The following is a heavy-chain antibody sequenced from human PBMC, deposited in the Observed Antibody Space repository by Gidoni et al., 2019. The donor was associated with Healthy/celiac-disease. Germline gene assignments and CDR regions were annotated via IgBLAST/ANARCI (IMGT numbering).Heavy chain of an antibody. CDR2: ISGSGGST. V-gene: IGHV3-23*01. CDR3: AATYCSGGSCYSIFLFPFDY. D-gene: IGHD2-15*01. Sequence: EVQLLESGGGLVQPGGSLSLSCAASGFTFIRYVMSWVRQAPGKGLEWVSAISGSGGSTYYADSVKGRFTISRDNSKNTLYLQMNSLRAEDTAVYYCAATYCSGGSCYSIFLFPFDYWGQGTLVTVSS. J-gene: IGHJ4*02. CDR1: GFTFIRYV.